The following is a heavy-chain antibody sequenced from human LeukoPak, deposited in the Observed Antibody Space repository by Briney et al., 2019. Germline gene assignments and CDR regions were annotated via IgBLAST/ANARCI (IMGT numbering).Heavy chain of an antibody. Sequence: SETLSLTCAVYGGSFSGYYWSWIRQPPGKGLEWIGEINHSGSTNYNPSLKSRVTISVDTSKNQFSLKLSSVTAADTAVYYCGRGRLLYDFWSGYYSSYYFDYWGQGTLVTVSS. V-gene: IGHV4-34*01. CDR2: INHSGST. D-gene: IGHD3-3*01. CDR1: GGSFSGYY. CDR3: GRGRLLYDFWSGYYSSYYFDY. J-gene: IGHJ4*02.